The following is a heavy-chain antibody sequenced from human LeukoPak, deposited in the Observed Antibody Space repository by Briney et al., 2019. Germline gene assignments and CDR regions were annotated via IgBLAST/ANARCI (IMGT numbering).Heavy chain of an antibody. J-gene: IGHJ4*02. CDR1: GFTFRDYY. V-gene: IGHV3-11*01. CDR3: ATVTTVTTSYYLDY. Sequence: GGSLRLSCAASGFTFRDYYMSWIRQAPGKGLEWVSYISTSGYTIYYADSVKGRFTVSRDNAQNSLYLQMNSLRAEDTAVYYCATVTTVTTSYYLDYWGQGTLVTVSS. D-gene: IGHD4-17*01. CDR2: ISTSGYTI.